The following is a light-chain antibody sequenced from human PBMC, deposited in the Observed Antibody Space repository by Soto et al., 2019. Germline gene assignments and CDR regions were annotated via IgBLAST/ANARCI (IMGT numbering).Light chain of an antibody. J-gene: IGKJ1*01. CDR1: QSVNSY. CDR2: YAS. CDR3: HQRSSLPGGT. V-gene: IGKV3-11*01. Sequence: EFVLTQSPATLSLSPGERATLSCRASQSVNSYLAWYQQKPGQAPRLLISYASYRATGIPARFSGSGSWTDVTLPISSLEEAEFSVDYCHQRSSLPGGTFGPGTKVDIK.